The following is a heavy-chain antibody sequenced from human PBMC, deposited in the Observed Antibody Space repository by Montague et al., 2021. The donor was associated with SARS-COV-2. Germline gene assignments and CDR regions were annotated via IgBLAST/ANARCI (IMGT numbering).Heavy chain of an antibody. V-gene: IGHV3-66*01. CDR2: IYSGGTT. Sequence: SLRLSCAASGFTASSNHMSWVRQAPGKGLEWVSVIYSGGTTYYADSVKGRFTISRDNSKNTLYLQMNSLRAEDTAVYYCARALSFSNWFDPWGQGTLVTVSS. CDR1: GFTASSNH. J-gene: IGHJ5*02. D-gene: IGHD2-2*01. CDR3: ARALSFSNWFDP.